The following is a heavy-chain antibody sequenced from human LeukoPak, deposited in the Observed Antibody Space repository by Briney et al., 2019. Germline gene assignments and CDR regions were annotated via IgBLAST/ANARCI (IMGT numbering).Heavy chain of an antibody. Sequence: GSLRLSCAASGFSFSSYEMNWVRQAPGKGLEWIGEINHSGSTNYNPSLKSRVTISVDTSKNQFSLKLSSVTAADTAVYYCARRGYSSSWYSRWFDSWGQGTLVTVSS. CDR3: ARRGYSSSWYSRWFDS. J-gene: IGHJ5*01. CDR1: GFSFSSYE. CDR2: INHSGST. D-gene: IGHD6-13*01. V-gene: IGHV4-34*01.